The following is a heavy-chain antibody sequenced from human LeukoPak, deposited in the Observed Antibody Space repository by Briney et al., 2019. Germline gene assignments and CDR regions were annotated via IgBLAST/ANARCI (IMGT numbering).Heavy chain of an antibody. Sequence: RAGGSLRLSCAASGFTFDDYGMSWVRQAPGKGLEWVSGINWNGGSTGYADSVKGRFTISRDNAKNSLYLQMNSLRAEGTALYYCARARTYYYGSGADYWGQGTLVTVSS. CDR3: ARARTYYYGSGADY. CDR2: INWNGGST. D-gene: IGHD3-10*01. J-gene: IGHJ4*02. V-gene: IGHV3-20*04. CDR1: GFTFDDYG.